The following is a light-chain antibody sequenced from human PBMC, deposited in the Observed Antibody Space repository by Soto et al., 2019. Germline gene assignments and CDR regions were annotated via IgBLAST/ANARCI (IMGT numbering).Light chain of an antibody. V-gene: IGKV3-15*01. CDR3: QQFNNWPWT. CDR1: QSISDT. J-gene: IGKJ1*01. Sequence: EIVMTQSPATLSVSPGGRATLSCRASQSISDTLALYQQKPGQAPRLLIYGASTRVPGFPARFSGSGSGTDFTLTISSLQSEDFAVYYCQQFNNWPWTFGQGTKVDIK. CDR2: GAS.